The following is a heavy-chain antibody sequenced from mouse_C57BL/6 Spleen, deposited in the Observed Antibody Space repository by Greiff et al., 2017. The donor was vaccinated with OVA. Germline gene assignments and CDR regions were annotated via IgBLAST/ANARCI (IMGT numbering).Heavy chain of an antibody. CDR3: AYGYDSWFAY. V-gene: IGHV14-4*01. CDR1: GFNIKDDY. J-gene: IGHJ3*01. Sequence: VQLKESGAELVRPGASVKLSCTASGFNIKDDYMHWVKQRPEQGLEWIGWIDPENGDTEYASKFQGKATITADTSSNTAYLQLSSLTSEDTAVYYCAYGYDSWFAYWGQGTLVTVSA. D-gene: IGHD2-2*01. CDR2: IDPENGDT.